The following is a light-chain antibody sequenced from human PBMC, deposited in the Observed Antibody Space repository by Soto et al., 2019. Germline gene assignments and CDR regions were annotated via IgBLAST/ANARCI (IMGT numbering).Light chain of an antibody. CDR3: SSYADSNHYV. V-gene: IGLV2-8*01. J-gene: IGLJ1*01. Sequence: QSALTQPPSPSGSPGQSVTISCTGTSSDVGGYNYVSWYQQHPGKAPKLMIYEVSKRPSGVPDRFSGSKSGNTASLTVSGLQAEDEGTYYCSSYADSNHYVFGTGRKVT. CDR2: EVS. CDR1: SSDVGGYNY.